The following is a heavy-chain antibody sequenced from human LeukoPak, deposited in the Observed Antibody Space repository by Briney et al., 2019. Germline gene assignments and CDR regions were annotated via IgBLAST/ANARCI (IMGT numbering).Heavy chain of an antibody. CDR3: AKAGAVVVVAAKYFDY. CDR1: GFTFSSYA. J-gene: IGHJ4*02. V-gene: IGHV3-23*01. D-gene: IGHD2-15*01. CDR2: ISSGGST. Sequence: GGSLRLSCAASGFTFSSYAMSWVRQAPGKGLEWVSGISSGGSTYYADSVKGRFTISRDNSKNTLYLQMNSLRAEDTAVYYCAKAGAVVVVAAKYFDYWGQGTLVTVSS.